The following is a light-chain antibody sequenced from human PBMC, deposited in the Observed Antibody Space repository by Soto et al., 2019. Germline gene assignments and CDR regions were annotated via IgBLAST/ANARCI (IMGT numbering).Light chain of an antibody. CDR2: DVF. J-gene: IGKJ2*04. CDR3: QHQHFPPCS. V-gene: IGKV1-39*01. CDR1: KSIRSY. Sequence: DIQMTQSPSSLSAYIEDRVTITCRASKSIRSYLNWYQQKPGKAPKLLISDVFSLESGFPSSFIGIGSGTDFTLTTDGFKLEDIAPYYCQHQHFPPCSFGQGTKVHIK.